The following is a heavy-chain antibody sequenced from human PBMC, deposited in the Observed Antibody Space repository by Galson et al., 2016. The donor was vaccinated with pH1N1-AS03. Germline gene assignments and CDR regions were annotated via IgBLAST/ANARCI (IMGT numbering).Heavy chain of an antibody. J-gene: IGHJ4*02. CDR1: GDTVTDYY. Sequence: SVKVSCKASGDTVTDYYIHWVRQAPGQGLEWMGWINPKSGGTKFDQKFQGRVTMTRDTTINTLYMELSSLRSDDTAIYFCARGYNVWTAFDYWGQGTPVTVSS. CDR2: INPKSGGT. CDR3: ARGYNVWTAFDY. D-gene: IGHD3/OR15-3a*01. V-gene: IGHV1-2*02.